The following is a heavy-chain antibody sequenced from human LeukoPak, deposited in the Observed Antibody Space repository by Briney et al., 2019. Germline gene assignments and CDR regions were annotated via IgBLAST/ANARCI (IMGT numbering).Heavy chain of an antibody. J-gene: IGHJ4*02. D-gene: IGHD3-10*01. CDR3: ASTNMVRGAPVDY. V-gene: IGHV4-30-4*01. CDR2: IYYSGST. CDR1: GGSLSGGDYY. Sequence: PSQTLSLTCTVSGGSLSGGDYYWGWVRQPPGKGLGWIGYIYYSGSTYYNPSLKSRVTISVDTSKNQFSLKLSSVTAADTAVYYCASTNMVRGAPVDYWGQGTLVTVSS.